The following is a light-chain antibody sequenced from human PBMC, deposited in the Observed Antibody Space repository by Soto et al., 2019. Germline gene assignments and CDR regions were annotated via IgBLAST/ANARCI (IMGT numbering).Light chain of an antibody. CDR1: QTISSW. V-gene: IGKV1-5*03. CDR3: QQYNSFPWT. J-gene: IGKJ1*01. Sequence: DIQMTQSPSTLSGSVGDRVTITCRASQTISSWLAWYHQKPGKAPKLLIYKASTLKSGVPSRFSGSGSGTEFTLTISSLQPDDFATYYCQQYNSFPWTCGQGTKVDI. CDR2: KAS.